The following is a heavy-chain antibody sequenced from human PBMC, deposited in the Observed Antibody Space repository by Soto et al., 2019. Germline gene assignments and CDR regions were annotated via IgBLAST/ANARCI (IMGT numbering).Heavy chain of an antibody. V-gene: IGHV4-61*08. CDR3: ARELVVADTPVEGVDNWFDP. D-gene: IGHD2-15*01. CDR2: IYYSGST. J-gene: IGHJ5*02. CDR1: GDTVTSGGCY. Sequence: PSESRYLTGTVCGDTVTSGGCYWRLIQQAPWKRHKWIGYIYYSGSTNYNPSLKSRVTRSVDTSKNQFSLKLSSVTVADTAVYYCARELVVADTPVEGVDNWFDPWGQGTLVTVSS.